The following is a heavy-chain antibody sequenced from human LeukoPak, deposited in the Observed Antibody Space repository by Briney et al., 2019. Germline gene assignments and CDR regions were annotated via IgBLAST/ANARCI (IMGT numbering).Heavy chain of an antibody. Sequence: SETLSLTCTVSGGSISSYYWTWIRQPPGKGLEWIGYIYYTGSTKYNPSLKRRVTMSVDTSKNQFSLKLSSVTASDTAVYYCARHGRAPDCGGGTCLDYGGKGPLVTVSS. V-gene: IGHV4-59*08. J-gene: IGHJ4*02. CDR3: ARHGRAPDCGGGTCLDY. CDR1: GGSISSYY. CDR2: IYYTGST. D-gene: IGHD2-15*01.